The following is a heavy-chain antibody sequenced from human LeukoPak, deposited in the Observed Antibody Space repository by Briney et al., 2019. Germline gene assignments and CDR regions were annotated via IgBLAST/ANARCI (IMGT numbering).Heavy chain of an antibody. CDR1: GGTFSSYA. CDR3: ARAVTEGYSYRFRGSFDY. Sequence: SVKLSCKASGGTFSSYAINWVRQAPGQGLEWMGRIFPVCGIANYAHKFQGRVTITGDKSTSTVYLEVSSLRSEDTAVYYCARAVTEGYSYRFRGSFDYWGQGSLVTVSS. V-gene: IGHV1-69*04. D-gene: IGHD5-18*01. J-gene: IGHJ4*02. CDR2: IFPVCGIA.